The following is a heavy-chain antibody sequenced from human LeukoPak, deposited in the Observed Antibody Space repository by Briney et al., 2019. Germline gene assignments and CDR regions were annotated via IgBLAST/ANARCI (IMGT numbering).Heavy chain of an antibody. J-gene: IGHJ4*02. V-gene: IGHV1-18*01. CDR3: AREGEYQLLPGY. Sequence: GASVKVSCKAAGYTFTSYGISWGRQAPGQGLGWMGWISAYNGNTNYAQKLQGRVTMTTDTSTSTAYMELRSLRSDDTAVYYCAREGEYQLLPGYWGQGTLVTVSS. D-gene: IGHD2-2*01. CDR1: GYTFTSYG. CDR2: ISAYNGNT.